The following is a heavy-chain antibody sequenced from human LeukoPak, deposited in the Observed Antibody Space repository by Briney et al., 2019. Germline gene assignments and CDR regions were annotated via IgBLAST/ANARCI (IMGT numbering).Heavy chain of an antibody. D-gene: IGHD2-2*02. J-gene: IGHJ5*02. Sequence: SETLSLTCTVSGGSISSSSYYWGWIRQPPGKGREWIGSIYYSGSTYYNPSLKSRVTISVDTSKNQFSLKLRSVTAADTAVYYCARQGLVPAAIRHGFDPWGQGTLVTVSS. CDR1: GGSISSSSYY. V-gene: IGHV4-39*01. CDR3: ARQGLVPAAIRHGFDP. CDR2: IYYSGST.